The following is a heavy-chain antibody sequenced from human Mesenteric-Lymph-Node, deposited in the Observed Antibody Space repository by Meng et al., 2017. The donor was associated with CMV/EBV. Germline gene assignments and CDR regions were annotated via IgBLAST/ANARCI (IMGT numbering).Heavy chain of an antibody. J-gene: IGHJ4*02. CDR1: GGSFSGYY. D-gene: IGHD4-23*01. V-gene: IGHV4-34*01. Sequence: VKLQQWGAGLLKPPETLFLTFAVYGGSFSGYYWRWIRQPPGKGLEWIGEINHSGSTNYNPSLKSRVTISVDTSKNQFSLKLSSVTAADTAVYYCARHQRWLKSEGGFNYWGQGTLVTVSS. CDR2: INHSGST. CDR3: ARHQRWLKSEGGFNY.